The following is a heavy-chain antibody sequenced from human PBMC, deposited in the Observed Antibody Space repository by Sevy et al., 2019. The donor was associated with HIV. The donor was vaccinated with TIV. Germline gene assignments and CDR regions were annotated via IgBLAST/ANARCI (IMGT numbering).Heavy chain of an antibody. J-gene: IGHJ3*02. D-gene: IGHD4-17*01. CDR2: ISGSGGST. CDR1: GFTFSSYA. Sequence: GGSLRLSCAASGFTFSSYAMSWVRQAPGKGLEWVSIISGSGGSTYYADSVKGRFTISRDNSKNTLYLQMNSLRAEDTAVYYCASPMTTVVNRGVAFDIWGQGTMVTVS. V-gene: IGHV3-23*01. CDR3: ASPMTTVVNRGVAFDI.